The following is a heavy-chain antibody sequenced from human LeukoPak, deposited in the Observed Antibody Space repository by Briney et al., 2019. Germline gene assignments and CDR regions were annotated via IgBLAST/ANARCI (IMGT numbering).Heavy chain of an antibody. Sequence: SDTLSLTCTVSGGSISSYYWSWIRQPPGKGLEWIGYIYTSGSTNYNPSLKSRVTISVDTSKNQFSLKLSSVTAADTAVYYCARHRGEDAFDIWGQGTMVTVSS. D-gene: IGHD3-16*01. J-gene: IGHJ3*02. CDR2: IYTSGST. V-gene: IGHV4-4*09. CDR1: GGSISSYY. CDR3: ARHRGEDAFDI.